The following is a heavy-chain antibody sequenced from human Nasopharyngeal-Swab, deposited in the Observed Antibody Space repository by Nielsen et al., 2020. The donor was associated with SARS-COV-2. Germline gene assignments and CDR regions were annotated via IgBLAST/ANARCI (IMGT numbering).Heavy chain of an antibody. Sequence: VRQAPGKGLEWASFISNSASSIYYADSVKGRFTVSRDNAKNSLYLQMNSLRAEDTALYYCARLAARDILFDSWGQGTLVTVSS. CDR3: ARLAARDILFDS. J-gene: IGHJ4*02. CDR2: ISNSASSI. V-gene: IGHV3-48*03. D-gene: IGHD2-15*01.